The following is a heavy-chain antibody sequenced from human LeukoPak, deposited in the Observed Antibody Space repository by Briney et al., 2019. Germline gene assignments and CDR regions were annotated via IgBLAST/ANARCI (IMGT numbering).Heavy chain of an antibody. J-gene: IGHJ4*02. CDR1: GFTFSSYA. D-gene: IGHD1-7*01. V-gene: IGHV3-23*01. CDR3: AKAKYITGTTLGFDY. Sequence: GGSLRLSCAASGFTFSSYAMSWVRQAPGKGLEWVSAISGSGGSTYFADSVKGRFTISRDNSKNTLYLQMNSLRAEDTAVYYCAKAKYITGTTLGFDYWGQGTLVTVSS. CDR2: ISGSGGST.